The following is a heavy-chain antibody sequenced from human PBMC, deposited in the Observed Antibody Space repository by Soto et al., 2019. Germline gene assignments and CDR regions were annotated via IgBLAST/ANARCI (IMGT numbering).Heavy chain of an antibody. V-gene: IGHV1-69*01. Sequence: QVQVVQSGAAVKKPGSSVKVSCKAPGGNFSSNGIRWVRQAPGQGLELMGGIIPTFGTTNYAHKFRGRVTITADESTGTAYIELSSLRSDDTAVYYCAGASDSTWYNWLDPWGQGTLVTFSS. J-gene: IGHJ5*02. CDR1: GGNFSSNG. D-gene: IGHD5-18*01. CDR2: IIPTFGTT. CDR3: AGASDSTWYNWLDP.